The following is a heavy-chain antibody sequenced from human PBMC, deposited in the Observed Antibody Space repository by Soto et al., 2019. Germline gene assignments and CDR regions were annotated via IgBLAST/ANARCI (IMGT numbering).Heavy chain of an antibody. CDR3: ARGSEYSGYGSDSNFDY. J-gene: IGHJ4*02. CDR1: GYTFTSYD. V-gene: IGHV1-8*01. CDR2: MNPNSGNT. Sequence: ASVKVSCKASGYTFTSYDINWVRQATGQGLEWMGWMNPNSGNTGYAQKFQGRVTMTRNTSISTAYMELSSLRSEDTAVYYCARGSEYSGYGSDSNFDYWGQGTLVTVSS. D-gene: IGHD5-12*01.